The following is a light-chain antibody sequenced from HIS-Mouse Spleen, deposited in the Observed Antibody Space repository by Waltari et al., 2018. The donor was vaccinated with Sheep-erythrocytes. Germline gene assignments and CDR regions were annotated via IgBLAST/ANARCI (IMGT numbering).Light chain of an antibody. V-gene: IGLV2-23*01. CDR2: EGS. J-gene: IGLJ3*02. CDR1: SSDVGSYNL. Sequence: QSALTQPASVSGSPGQSITISCPGTSSDVGSYNLVTWYQQHPGKAPKLMIYEGSKRPSGVSNRFSGSKSGNTASLTISGLQAEDEADYYCCSYAGSSTPWVFGEGTKLTVL. CDR3: CSYAGSSTPWV.